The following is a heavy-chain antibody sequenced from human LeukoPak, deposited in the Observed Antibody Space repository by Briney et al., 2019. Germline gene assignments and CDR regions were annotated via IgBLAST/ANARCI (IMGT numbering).Heavy chain of an antibody. J-gene: IGHJ4*02. CDR2: ISYDGSNK. V-gene: IGHV3-30-3*01. CDR3: ARAQRRDGYNYARFSDY. CDR1: GFTFSSYA. Sequence: GGSLRLSCAASGFTFSSYAMHWVRQAPGKGLEWVAVISYDGSNKYYADSVKGRFTISRDNSKNTLYLQMNSLRAEDTAVYYCARAQRRDGYNYARFSDYWGQGALVTVSP. D-gene: IGHD5-24*01.